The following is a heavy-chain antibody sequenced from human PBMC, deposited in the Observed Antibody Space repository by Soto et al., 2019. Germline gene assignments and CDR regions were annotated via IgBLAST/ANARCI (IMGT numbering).Heavy chain of an antibody. J-gene: IGHJ4*02. CDR1: GFTFSNYW. CDR3: GRGPFITSQSTLAY. Sequence: GGSLRLSCVASGFTFSNYWMHWVRQAPGKGPVWVSRINSDGSSTNYADSVEGRFTISRDNAKNTLYLQMDSLRAEDTAVYYCGRGPFITSQSTLAYWGQGNMVTVSS. D-gene: IGHD3-16*02. V-gene: IGHV3-74*01. CDR2: INSDGSST.